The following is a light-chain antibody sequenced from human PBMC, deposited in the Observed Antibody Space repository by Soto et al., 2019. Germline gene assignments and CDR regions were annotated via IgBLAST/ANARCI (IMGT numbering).Light chain of an antibody. J-gene: IGKJ5*01. CDR1: ERLTGN. CDR2: EVS. Sequence: EIVMTQSPATLSVSPGERATLSCRASERLTGNLAWYQHRPGQAPRLLIYEVSTRATYIPARFSGRGSRTEFTLTISSLQSEDSALYYCQQYQDWPRTFGQGTRLEI. CDR3: QQYQDWPRT. V-gene: IGKV3-15*01.